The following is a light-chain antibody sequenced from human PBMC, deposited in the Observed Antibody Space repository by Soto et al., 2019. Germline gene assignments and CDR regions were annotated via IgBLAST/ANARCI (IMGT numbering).Light chain of an antibody. CDR2: DVS. Sequence: QSALTQPASVSGSPGQSITISCTGTSSDVGGVSWYQQHPGKAPKLMIYDVSNRPSGVSNRFSGSKSANSASLTISGLQAEEEADYYCRSYTSSGPCVFGTGTKLTV. J-gene: IGLJ1*01. V-gene: IGLV2-14*01. CDR3: RSYTSSGPCV. CDR1: SSDVGG.